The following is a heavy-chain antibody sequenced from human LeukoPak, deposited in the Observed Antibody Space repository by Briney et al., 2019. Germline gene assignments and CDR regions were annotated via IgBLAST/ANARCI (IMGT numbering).Heavy chain of an antibody. Sequence: ASVKVSCKASGYTFTSYSIHWVRQAPGQGLEWVGVINPSGGSTSYAQKFQDRVTMTRDTSTSTVYMELSSLRSEDTAVYYCARPYSSNWYSVYWGQGTLVTVSS. D-gene: IGHD6-13*01. J-gene: IGHJ4*02. V-gene: IGHV1-46*01. CDR3: ARPYSSNWYSVY. CDR2: INPSGGST. CDR1: GYTFTSYS.